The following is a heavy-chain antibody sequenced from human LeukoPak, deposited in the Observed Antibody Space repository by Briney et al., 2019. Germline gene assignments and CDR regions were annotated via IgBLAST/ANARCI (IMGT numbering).Heavy chain of an antibody. D-gene: IGHD2-8*01. CDR2: IIPMFVTA. Sequence: SVKVSCKASGGTFRTYVISWVRQAPGQGLEWIGGIIPMFVTANYAQKFQGRVTITADKSTSTAFMELSSLRSEDTALYYCASYCTNGECYRRHAFDVWGQGTMVIVSS. J-gene: IGHJ3*01. CDR1: GGTFRTYV. V-gene: IGHV1-69*06. CDR3: ASYCTNGECYRRHAFDV.